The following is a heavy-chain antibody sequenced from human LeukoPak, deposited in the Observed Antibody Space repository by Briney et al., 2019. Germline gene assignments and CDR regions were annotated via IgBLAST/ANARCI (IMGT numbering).Heavy chain of an antibody. CDR3: ARGRIRGAATPNWPDP. J-gene: IGHJ5*02. D-gene: IGHD3-10*01. Sequence: ASVKVSCKASGYTLSGYFMHWMRQAPGQGLEWMGWFNPANGDTNYAQDFQGRVTMTTDTSINTAYMEMRWLRSDDTSIYYCARGRIRGAATPNWPDPWGQGNLVAVSS. CDR1: GYTLSGYF. CDR2: FNPANGDT. V-gene: IGHV1-2*02.